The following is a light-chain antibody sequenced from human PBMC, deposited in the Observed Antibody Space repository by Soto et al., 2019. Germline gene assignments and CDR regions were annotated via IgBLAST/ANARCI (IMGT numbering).Light chain of an antibody. CDR2: SAS. J-gene: IGKJ1*01. CDR1: QSVNSDY. V-gene: IGKV3-20*01. Sequence: IVLTPSPCLLSLSPGEPATLSCRASQSVNSDYLAWYPGKARKAPRYLIYSASSGATGMPDRFSGSGACTDFILSMNRVEFEDFDGYYCHRSPRTFGQGTKVDI. CDR3: HRSPRT.